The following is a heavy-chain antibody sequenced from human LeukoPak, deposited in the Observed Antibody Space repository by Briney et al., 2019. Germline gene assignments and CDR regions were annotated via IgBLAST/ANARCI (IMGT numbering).Heavy chain of an antibody. CDR2: IYYRGRT. J-gene: IGHJ4*02. D-gene: IGHD6-19*01. Sequence: PSETLSLTCTVSGGSISSGDYYWSWIRQPPGKGLEWTGYIYYRGRTYYNPSLKSRVTISVDTSKNQFSLKLSSVTAADTAVYYCARGQQWLPHFDYWGQGTLVTVSS. CDR3: ARGQQWLPHFDY. V-gene: IGHV4-30-4*08. CDR1: GGSISSGDYY.